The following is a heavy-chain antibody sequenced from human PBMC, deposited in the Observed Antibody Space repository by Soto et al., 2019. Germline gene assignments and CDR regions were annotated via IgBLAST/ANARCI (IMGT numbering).Heavy chain of an antibody. CDR2: IYYSGST. V-gene: IGHV4-59*08. CDR1: GGSIDTYY. D-gene: IGHD3-3*01. CDR3: ARLGGYYQSLDT. Sequence: QVQLQESGPGLVKASETLSLTCTVSGGSIDTYYWSWIRQPPGKGLQWIGYIYYSGSTTYSPSLKSRVTISVDRSKNQCSLELSSVTAADTAVYYCARLGGYYQSLDTWGQGTLVTVSS. J-gene: IGHJ5*02.